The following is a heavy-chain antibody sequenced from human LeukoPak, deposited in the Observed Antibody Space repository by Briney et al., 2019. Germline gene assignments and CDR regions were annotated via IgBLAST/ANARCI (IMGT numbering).Heavy chain of an antibody. CDR1: GFTFSTYG. V-gene: IGHV3-30*02. D-gene: IGHD3-22*01. CDR3: AKEHRPYDMSAFCDY. Sequence: GGSLRLSCAASGFTFSTYGMHWVRQAPGKGLEWVAFIRYDGSNKNYADSVKGRFTISRDNSKNTLYLQMNSLRAEDTAVYYCAKEHRPYDMSAFCDYWGQGTLVTVSS. J-gene: IGHJ4*02. CDR2: IRYDGSNK.